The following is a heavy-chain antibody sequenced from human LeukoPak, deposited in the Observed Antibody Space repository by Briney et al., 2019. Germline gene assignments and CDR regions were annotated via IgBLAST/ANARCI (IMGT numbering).Heavy chain of an antibody. D-gene: IGHD3-22*01. Sequence: GGSLRLSCAASGFTFGSYWMHWVRQAPGKGLVWVSRINSDGSSTSYADSVKGRFTISRDNAKNTLYLQMNSLRAEDTAVYYCARDPDDYYDSSGYGMDVWGQGTTVTVSS. CDR2: INSDGSST. V-gene: IGHV3-74*01. CDR3: ARDPDDYYDSSGYGMDV. CDR1: GFTFGSYW. J-gene: IGHJ6*02.